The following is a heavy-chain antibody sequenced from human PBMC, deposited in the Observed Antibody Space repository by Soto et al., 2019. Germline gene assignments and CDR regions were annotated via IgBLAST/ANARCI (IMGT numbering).Heavy chain of an antibody. V-gene: IGHV2-26*01. CDR3: ARIVYSSSWYHWFDP. D-gene: IGHD6-13*01. CDR2: IFSNDEK. Sequence: ETLSLTCTVSGFSLSNARMGVSWIRQPPGKALEWLAHIFSNDEKSYSTSLKSRLTISKDTSKSQVVLTMTNMDPVDTATYYCARIVYSSSWYHWFDPWGQGTLVTVSS. CDR1: GFSLSNARMG. J-gene: IGHJ5*02.